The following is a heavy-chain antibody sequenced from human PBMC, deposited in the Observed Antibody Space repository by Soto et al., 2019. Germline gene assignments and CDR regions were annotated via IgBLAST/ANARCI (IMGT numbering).Heavy chain of an antibody. CDR3: ASLTRYCSGGSCYGSSWFDP. D-gene: IGHD2-15*01. CDR1: GGTFSSYA. CDR2: IIPIFGTA. J-gene: IGHJ5*02. Sequence: QVQLVQSGAEVKKPGSSVKVSCKASGGTFSSYAISWVRQAPGQGLEWMGGIIPIFGTANYAQKFQGRVTITADESTSTDYMELSSLRSEDTAVYYCASLTRYCSGGSCYGSSWFDPWGQGPLVTVSS. V-gene: IGHV1-69*12.